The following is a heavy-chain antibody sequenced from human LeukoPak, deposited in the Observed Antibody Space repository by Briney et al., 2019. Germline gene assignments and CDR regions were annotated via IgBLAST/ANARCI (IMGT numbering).Heavy chain of an antibody. V-gene: IGHV3-23*01. CDR2: ISSNGA. CDR1: KFNFHNYG. Sequence: GGSLRLSCTPPKFNFHNYGLTWVRQAPGKELEWVSSISSNGAQYAASVQGRFTISRDNSKNTLYLQMNSLRAGDTAVYYCAKDPNGDYIGAFDIWGQGTMVTVSS. J-gene: IGHJ3*02. D-gene: IGHD4-17*01. CDR3: AKDPNGDYIGAFDI.